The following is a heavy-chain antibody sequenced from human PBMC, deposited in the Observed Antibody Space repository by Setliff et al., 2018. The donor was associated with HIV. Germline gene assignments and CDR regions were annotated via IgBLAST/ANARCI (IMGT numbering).Heavy chain of an antibody. CDR2: LRTGTGDT. V-gene: IGHV1-3*04. CDR3: ARVQTMAVAGTQYYYMDV. Sequence: ASVKVSCKASGYTFNNYDINWVRQATGQGLEWMGWLRTGTGDTSYSEKFQGRLTITRDTSANTAYMELSNLRSEDTAIYYCARVQTMAVAGTQYYYMDVWGKGTTVTV. D-gene: IGHD6-19*01. CDR1: GYTFNNYD. J-gene: IGHJ6*03.